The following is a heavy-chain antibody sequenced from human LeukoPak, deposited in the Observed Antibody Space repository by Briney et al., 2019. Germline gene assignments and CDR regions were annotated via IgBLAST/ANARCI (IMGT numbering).Heavy chain of an antibody. D-gene: IGHD1/OR15-1a*01. Sequence: PGGSLRLSCAASGFTFSNAWMNWVRQAPGKGLEWLSTVIASGTYTYYAHSVKGRFTISRDNSKNTLHLQMDSLRVEDTAVYFCARNTTDRPYDFWGQGTLVTVSS. V-gene: IGHV3-23*01. CDR3: ARNTTDRPYDF. J-gene: IGHJ4*02. CDR1: GFTFSNAW. CDR2: VIASGTYT.